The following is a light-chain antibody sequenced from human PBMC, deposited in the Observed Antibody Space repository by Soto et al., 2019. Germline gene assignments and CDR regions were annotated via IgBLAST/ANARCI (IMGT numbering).Light chain of an antibody. CDR2: GAS. J-gene: IGKJ1*01. V-gene: IGKV3-15*01. CDR3: QQYDYWPRT. Sequence: EIVMTQSPATLSVSPGERATLSCRASQSVRGNLAWYQQKPGQSPRLLIYGASSRATGIPVRFSGSGSGTEFTLTISSLQSEDFAVYYCQQYDYWPRTFGQGTKVDIK. CDR1: QSVRGN.